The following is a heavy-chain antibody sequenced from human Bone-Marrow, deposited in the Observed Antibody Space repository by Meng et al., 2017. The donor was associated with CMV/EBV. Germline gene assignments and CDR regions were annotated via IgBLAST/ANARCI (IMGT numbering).Heavy chain of an antibody. V-gene: IGHV3-7*01. CDR2: IKQGGSEK. D-gene: IGHD3-3*01. J-gene: IGHJ6*02. CDR3: ANLGRYYDFWSGYPYYYYGMDV. Sequence: GESLKISCAASGFTFSSYWMSWVRQAPGKGLEWVANIKQGGSEKYYVDSVKGRFTISRDNAKNSLYLQMNSLRAEDTAVYYCANLGRYYDFWSGYPYYYYGMDVWGQGTTVTVSS. CDR1: GFTFSSYW.